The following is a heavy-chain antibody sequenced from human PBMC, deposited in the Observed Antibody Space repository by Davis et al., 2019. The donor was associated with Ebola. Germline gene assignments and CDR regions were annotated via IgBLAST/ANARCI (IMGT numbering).Heavy chain of an antibody. CDR3: ALWRRDY. Sequence: PGGSLILSCAASGFTFSDYYMSWVRQAPGKGLEWVANIKQDGSEKYYVDSVKGRFTISRDNAKNSLYLQMNSLRAEDTAVYYCALWRRDYWGQGTLVTVSS. V-gene: IGHV3-7*01. D-gene: IGHD3-10*01. CDR2: IKQDGSEK. CDR1: GFTFSDYY. J-gene: IGHJ4*02.